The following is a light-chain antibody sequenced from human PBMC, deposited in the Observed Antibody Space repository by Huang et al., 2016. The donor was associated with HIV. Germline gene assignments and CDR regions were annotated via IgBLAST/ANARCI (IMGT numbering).Light chain of an antibody. CDR1: QGISSY. V-gene: IGKV1-9*01. J-gene: IGKJ2*01. CDR3: QQLNSLYT. CDR2: AAS. Sequence: IQLTQSPSSLSASVGDRVTITCRASQGISSYLSWYQQKPGKAPNLLIYAASTWQSGVPSRFSGSGSGTDFTLTISSLQPEDFATYYCQQLNSLYTFGQGTKLEIK.